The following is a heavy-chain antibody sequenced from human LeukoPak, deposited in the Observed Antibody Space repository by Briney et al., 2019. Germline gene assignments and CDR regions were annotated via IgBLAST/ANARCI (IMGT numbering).Heavy chain of an antibody. J-gene: IGHJ6*02. Sequence: GGSLRLSCAASGFTFSSYWMSWVRQAPGKGLEWVANIKLDGSEKYYVDSVKGRFTISRDNARNSLYLQMNSLRAEDTAVYYCARDRDYYGMDVWGQGTTVTVSS. D-gene: IGHD3-10*01. CDR2: IKLDGSEK. CDR3: ARDRDYYGMDV. V-gene: IGHV3-7*03. CDR1: GFTFSSYW.